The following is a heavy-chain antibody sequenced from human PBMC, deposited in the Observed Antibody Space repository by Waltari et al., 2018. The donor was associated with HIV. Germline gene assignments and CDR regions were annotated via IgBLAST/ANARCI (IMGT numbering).Heavy chain of an antibody. J-gene: IGHJ4*02. CDR2: INAGNGNT. CDR3: ASEQYSSDWYDNS. CDR1: GHTFTRYA. V-gene: IGHV1-3*01. Sequence: QVQLVQSGAEVKKPGASVKVSCKASGHTFTRYAWHWVRQAPGQRLEWMGWINAGNGNTEYSQQFKGRVTITRDTSASTAYMELSSLRSEDTAVYYCASEQYSSDWYDNSWGQGTLVTVSS. D-gene: IGHD6-19*01.